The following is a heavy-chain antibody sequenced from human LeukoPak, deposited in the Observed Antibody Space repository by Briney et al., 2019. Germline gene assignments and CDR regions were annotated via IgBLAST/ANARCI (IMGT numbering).Heavy chain of an antibody. D-gene: IGHD6-19*01. J-gene: IGHJ4*02. CDR1: GFTFSSYA. CDR3: AREIRSGWPLDY. V-gene: IGHV3-30*02. Sequence: GGSLRLSCAASGFTFSSYAMSWVRQAPGKGLEWVAFIRYDGSIKYYADSVKGRFTISRDNSQNTLYLQMNSLRAEDTAVYYCAREIRSGWPLDYWGQGTLVTVSS. CDR2: IRYDGSIK.